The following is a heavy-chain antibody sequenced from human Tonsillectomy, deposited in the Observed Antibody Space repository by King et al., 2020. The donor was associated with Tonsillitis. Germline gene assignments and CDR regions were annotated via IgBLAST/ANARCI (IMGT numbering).Heavy chain of an antibody. CDR2: INPHTGVT. V-gene: IGHV1-2*04. CDR1: GYSFIDYY. CDR3: ARGVGPPNPYTFPS. D-gene: IGHD1-1*01. J-gene: IGHJ4*02. Sequence: VQLVESGADMKKPGASVKVSCKASGYSFIDYYIHWIRQAPGQGLEWMGWINPHTGVTNFAHKFQGWVTLTSQTSINTAYMELTRLKSTDTAIYYCARGVGPPNPYTFPSWGQGTQVTVSS.